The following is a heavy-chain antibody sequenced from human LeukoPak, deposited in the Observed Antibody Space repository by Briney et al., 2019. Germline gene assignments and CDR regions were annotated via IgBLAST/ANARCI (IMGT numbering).Heavy chain of an antibody. J-gene: IGHJ4*02. D-gene: IGHD6-13*01. CDR3: ARSPSYSSSWYALDS. CDR2: IGTTGDT. Sequence: GGSLRLSCAASGFTFSGYDMHWVRQATGKGLEWVSAIGTTGDTYYSDSVRGRFTTSRENAKNSLDLQMNSLRAGDTAVYYCARSPSYSSSWYALDSWGQGTLVTVSS. V-gene: IGHV3-13*01. CDR1: GFTFSGYD.